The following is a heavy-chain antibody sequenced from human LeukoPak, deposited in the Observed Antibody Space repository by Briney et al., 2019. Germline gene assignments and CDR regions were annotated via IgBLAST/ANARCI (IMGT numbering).Heavy chain of an antibody. J-gene: IGHJ5*02. D-gene: IGHD3-16*02. Sequence: GASVKVSCKASGYTFTSYYMHWVRQAPGQGLEWMGIINPSGGSTSYAQKFQGRVTMTRDTSTSTVYMELSSLRSEDTAVYYCAAGPYDYVWGSYRSSWFDPWGQGTLVTVSS. V-gene: IGHV1-46*01. CDR3: AAGPYDYVWGSYRSSWFDP. CDR2: INPSGGST. CDR1: GYTFTSYY.